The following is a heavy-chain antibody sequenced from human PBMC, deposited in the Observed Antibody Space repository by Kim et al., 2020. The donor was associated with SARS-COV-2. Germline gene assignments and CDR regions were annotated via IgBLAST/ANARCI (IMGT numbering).Heavy chain of an antibody. CDR3: VVVAATTHFDY. CDR2: T. Sequence: TNYNPSLKSRVTISVDTSKNQFSLKLSSVTAADTAVYYCVVVAATTHFDYWGQGTLVTVSS. J-gene: IGHJ4*02. V-gene: IGHV4-34*01. D-gene: IGHD2-15*01.